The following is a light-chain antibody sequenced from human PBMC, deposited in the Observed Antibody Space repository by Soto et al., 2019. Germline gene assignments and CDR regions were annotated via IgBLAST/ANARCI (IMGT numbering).Light chain of an antibody. CDR3: QQLKSYPLT. CDR2: ATF. J-gene: IGKJ4*01. V-gene: IGKV1-9*01. CDR1: QDISTS. Sequence: IQLTQSPSFLSASVGDRVTLTCRASQDISTSLAWYQQKPGRAPKLLIYATFTLQIGVPSRFTGSGSETEFTLTINSLQPEDFATYYCQQLKSYPLTFGGGTKVEIK.